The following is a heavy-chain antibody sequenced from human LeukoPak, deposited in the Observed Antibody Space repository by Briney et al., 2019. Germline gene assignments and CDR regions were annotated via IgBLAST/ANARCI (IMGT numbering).Heavy chain of an antibody. CDR3: ARAVVVPAAYYYYYYMDV. CDR1: GGSISSYY. V-gene: IGHV4-4*07. CDR2: IYTSGST. Sequence: SETLSLTCTVSGGSISSYYWSWIRQPAGKGLEWIGRIYTSGSTNYNPSLKSRVTMSVDTSKNQFSLKLSSVTAADTAVYYCARAVVVPAAYYYYYYMDVWGKGTTVTVSS. D-gene: IGHD2-2*01. J-gene: IGHJ6*03.